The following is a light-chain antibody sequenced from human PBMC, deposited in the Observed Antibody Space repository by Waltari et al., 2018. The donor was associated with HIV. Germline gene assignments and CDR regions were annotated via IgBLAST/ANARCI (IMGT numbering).Light chain of an antibody. J-gene: IGKJ3*01. V-gene: IGKV1-39*01. CDR2: SAT. CDR3: QQSYTSPT. Sequence: DIQMTQSPSSLSASVGNSVTITCRASQNIYTYINWYRQKPGEAPEALVHSATDLHNGVPSRFTGSGSGTDFTLTITNLQREDFATYFCQQSYTSPTFGPGTTVDL. CDR1: QNIYTY.